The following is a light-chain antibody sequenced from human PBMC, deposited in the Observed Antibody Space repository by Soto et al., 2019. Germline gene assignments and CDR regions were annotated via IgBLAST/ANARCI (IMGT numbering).Light chain of an antibody. CDR2: TAS. Sequence: AIQMTQSPSSLSASVGDRVIITCRASQAIRNDLGWYQQKPGKAPKLLTYTASTLQSGVPSRFSGSGSGADFTLTIRSLQPEDSATYYCLHDSSYTRTFGQGTKVDIX. V-gene: IGKV1-6*01. CDR3: LHDSSYTRT. J-gene: IGKJ1*01. CDR1: QAIRND.